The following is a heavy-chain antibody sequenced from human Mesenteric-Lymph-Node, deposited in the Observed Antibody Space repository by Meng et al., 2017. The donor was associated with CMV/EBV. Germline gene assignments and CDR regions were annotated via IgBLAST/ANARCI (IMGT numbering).Heavy chain of an antibody. Sequence: GESLKISCAAAGFTFSNYWMSWVRQAPGKGLEWVANIKQDGSEKNYVDSVKGRFTISRDNAKNSLYLQLNSLRVEDTAVYYCARAGGYRSGWALWGQGTLVTVSS. V-gene: IGHV3-7*01. CDR3: ARAGGYRSGWAL. CDR2: IKQDGSEK. CDR1: GFTFSNYW. J-gene: IGHJ4*02. D-gene: IGHD6-19*01.